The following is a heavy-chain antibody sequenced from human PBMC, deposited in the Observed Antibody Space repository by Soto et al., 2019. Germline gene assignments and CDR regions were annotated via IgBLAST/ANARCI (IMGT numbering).Heavy chain of an antibody. CDR2: ISGSGDGI. Sequence: GGSLRLSCVGSGFTFSTNYGLAWVRQARGKGLEWVSSISGSGDGIAYADSVKGRFTISTDSSKNTLYLQMNNLRADDKAVYFCAKKCRGSCPFDYWGQGTLVTVSS. V-gene: IGHV3-23*01. CDR1: GFTFSTNYG. CDR3: AKKCRGSCPFDY. D-gene: IGHD1-26*01. J-gene: IGHJ4*02.